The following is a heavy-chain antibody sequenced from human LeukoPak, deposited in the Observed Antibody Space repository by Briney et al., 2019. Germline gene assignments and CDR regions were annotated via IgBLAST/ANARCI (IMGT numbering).Heavy chain of an antibody. CDR2: IVVGSGNT. J-gene: IGHJ6*02. V-gene: IGHV1-58*01. CDR3: AAPSGAYLYYYYYYGMDV. Sequence: GASVKVSCKASGFTFTSSAVQWVRQARGQRLEWKGWIVVGSGNTNYAQKFQERVTITRDMSTSTAYMELSSLRSEDTAVYYCAAPSGAYLYYYYYYGMDVWGQGTTVTVSS. CDR1: GFTFTSSA. D-gene: IGHD2-2*02.